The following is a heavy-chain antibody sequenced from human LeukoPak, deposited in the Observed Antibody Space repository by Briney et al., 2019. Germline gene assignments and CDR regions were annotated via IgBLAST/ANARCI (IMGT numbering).Heavy chain of an antibody. D-gene: IGHD3-22*01. J-gene: IGHJ4*02. CDR3: AKDRGFTMIVVALRGPTDY. V-gene: IGHV3-23*01. CDR2: ISGSGGST. CDR1: GFTFSSYA. Sequence: GGSLRLSCAASGFTFSSYAMSWVRQAPGKGLEWVSAISGSGGSTYYADSMKGRFTISRDNSKNTLYLQMNSLRAEDTAVYYCAKDRGFTMIVVALRGPTDYWGQGTLVTVSS.